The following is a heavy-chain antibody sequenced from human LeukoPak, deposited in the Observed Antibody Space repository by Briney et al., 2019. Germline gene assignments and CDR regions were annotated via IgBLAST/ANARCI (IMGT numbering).Heavy chain of an antibody. CDR1: GGSISSSSYY. CDR2: IYSGGST. CDR3: ARHSRSGSGGYENAFDI. Sequence: PSETLSLTCTVSGGSISSSSYYWDWIRQSPGKGLEWIGNIYSGGSTYYTPSLKSRVTISVDTYKNQFSLKLSSVTAADTAIYFCARHSRSGSGGYENAFDIWGQGTMVTVSS. D-gene: IGHD5-12*01. J-gene: IGHJ3*02. V-gene: IGHV4-39*01.